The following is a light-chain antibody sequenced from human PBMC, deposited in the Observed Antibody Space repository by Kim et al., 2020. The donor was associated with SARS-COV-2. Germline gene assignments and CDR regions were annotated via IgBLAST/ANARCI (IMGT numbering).Light chain of an antibody. J-gene: IGKJ4*01. CDR3: QQYNRSPGLT. Sequence: DIQMTQSPSTLSVSVGDIVTITCRASQSIGTWLAWYQQKPGKAPRLLIYEASNLDSGVPSRFSGSGSGTEFTLTISSLQTDDFATYYCQQYNRSPGLTCGGGTKVDIK. CDR2: EAS. CDR1: QSIGTW. V-gene: IGKV1-5*03.